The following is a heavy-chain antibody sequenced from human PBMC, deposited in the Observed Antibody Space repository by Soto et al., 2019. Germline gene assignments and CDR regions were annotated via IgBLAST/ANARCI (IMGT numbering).Heavy chain of an antibody. V-gene: IGHV5-51*01. CDR1: GDIFNNHW. Sequence: PGESLKISFKGPGDIFNNHWMGLVRQTPGKGLEWMGLIFTRDSETKTSPSFQGHVPFSVDNSINTVYLQWTSLKTADTGMYFCARGYYDSGHGYDLWGQGTQVTVSS. CDR3: ARGYYDSGHGYDL. CDR2: IFTRDSET. D-gene: IGHD3-10*01. J-gene: IGHJ5*02.